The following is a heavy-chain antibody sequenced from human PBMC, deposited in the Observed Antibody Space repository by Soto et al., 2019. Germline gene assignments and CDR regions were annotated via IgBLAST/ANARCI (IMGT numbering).Heavy chain of an antibody. D-gene: IGHD6-13*01. V-gene: IGHV4-39*01. J-gene: IGHJ6*02. CDR1: GSSIDSSTHY. CDR2: IYYSGST. Sequence: SNTLSLSRTISGSSIDSSTHYSASIRQPPGKGLEWIGSIYYSGSTYYNPSLKSRVTISVDTSKNQFSLKLSSVTAADTAVYYFARLGSTAAGCNHYGMDVLVHWRSVT. CDR3: ARLGSTAAGCNHYGMDV.